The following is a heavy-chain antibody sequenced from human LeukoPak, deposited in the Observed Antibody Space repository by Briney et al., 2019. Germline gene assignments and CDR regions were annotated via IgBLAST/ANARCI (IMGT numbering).Heavy chain of an antibody. Sequence: GGSLILSCAASGITFSTFAMSWVRQAPGRGLECVSVISGGADGTYYAETVKGRSTISRDNSKNTLYLQMNSLRAEDTAVYYCAKGHSAYGTGFDYWGQGTLVTVSS. J-gene: IGHJ4*02. V-gene: IGHV3-23*01. CDR3: AKGHSAYGTGFDY. D-gene: IGHD5-12*01. CDR2: ISGGADGT. CDR1: GITFSTFA.